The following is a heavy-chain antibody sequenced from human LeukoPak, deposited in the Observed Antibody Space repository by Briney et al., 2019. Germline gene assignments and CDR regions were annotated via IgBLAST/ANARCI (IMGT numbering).Heavy chain of an antibody. Sequence: GGSLRLSCAASGFTFDDYAMHWVRQAPGKGLEWVSGISWNSGSIGYADSVTGRFTISRDNAKNSLYLQMNSLRAEDTALYYCAKDISRYDDSSGYPDYWGQGTLVTVSS. J-gene: IGHJ4*02. CDR1: GFTFDDYA. D-gene: IGHD3-22*01. CDR3: AKDISRYDDSSGYPDY. V-gene: IGHV3-9*01. CDR2: ISWNSGSI.